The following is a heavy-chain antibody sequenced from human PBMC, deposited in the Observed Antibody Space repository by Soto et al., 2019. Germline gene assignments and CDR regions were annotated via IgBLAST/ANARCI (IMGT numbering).Heavy chain of an antibody. V-gene: IGHV4-30-2*01. Sequence: SETLSLTCAVSGGSISSGGYSWSWIRQPPGKGLEWIGYIYHSGSTYYNPSLKSRATISVDRSKNQFSLKLSSVTAADTAVYHCAKGLVPAAKTSLNDYWGQGTLVTVSS. J-gene: IGHJ4*02. CDR1: GGSISSGGYS. CDR3: AKGLVPAAKTSLNDY. CDR2: IYHSGST. D-gene: IGHD2-2*01.